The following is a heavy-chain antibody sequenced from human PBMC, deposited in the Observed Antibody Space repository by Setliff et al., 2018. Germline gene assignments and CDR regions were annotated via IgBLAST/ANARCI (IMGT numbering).Heavy chain of an antibody. CDR1: GFSVGSTY. V-gene: IGHV3-53*04. D-gene: IGHD3-16*02. J-gene: IGHJ4*02. CDR2: MYSGGLM. Sequence: GGSLRLSCAASGFSVGSTYMTWVRQAPGKGPEWVAIMYSGGLMDYADSLRGRFTISRSNSKNTIYLQINDLRLEDTAVYFCARAGTVGELIAGWDSWGQGTLVTVSS. CDR3: ARAGTVGELIAGWDS.